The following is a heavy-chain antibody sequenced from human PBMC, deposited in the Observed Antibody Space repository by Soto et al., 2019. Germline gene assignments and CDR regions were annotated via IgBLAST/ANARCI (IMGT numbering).Heavy chain of an antibody. Sequence: GESLKGSCKGAGSRFTTSWIAWVRQIPGKGLEWMGIIHPADSDTTYSPSFQGQVTISADMSIRPTYMRWRGLKASDTAIYYRARGISGRSAADYFDPWGQGTLVTVSS. V-gene: IGHV5-51*01. CDR2: IHPADSDT. D-gene: IGHD6-25*01. CDR3: ARGISGRSAADYFDP. CDR1: GSRFTTSW. J-gene: IGHJ5*02.